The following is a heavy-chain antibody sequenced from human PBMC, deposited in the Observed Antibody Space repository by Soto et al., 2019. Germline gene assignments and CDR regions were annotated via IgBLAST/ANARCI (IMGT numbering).Heavy chain of an antibody. CDR1: GYTFTVYY. CDR2: INPNSGGT. CDR3: ARCEAVARTYYFDY. D-gene: IGHD6-19*01. V-gene: IGHV1-2*02. J-gene: IGHJ4*02. Sequence: ASVKVSCKASGYTFTVYYMHWVRQAPGQGLEWMGWINPNSGGTNYAQKFQGRVTITADKSTSTAYMELSSLRSEDTAVYYCARCEAVARTYYFDYWGQGTLVTVSS.